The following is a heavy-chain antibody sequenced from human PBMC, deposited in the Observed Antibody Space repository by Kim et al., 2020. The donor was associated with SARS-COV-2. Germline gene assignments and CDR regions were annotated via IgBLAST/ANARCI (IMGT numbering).Heavy chain of an antibody. D-gene: IGHD2-15*01. J-gene: IGHJ5*02. V-gene: IGHV3-48*04. CDR1: GFTFSSYS. CDR2: ISSSSSTI. CDR3: ARGPRCSGGSCYYRWFDP. Sequence: GGSLRLSCAASGFTFSSYSMNWVRQAPGKGLEWVSYISSSSSTIYYADSVKGRFTISRDNAKNSLYLQMNSLRAEDTAVYYCARGPRCSGGSCYYRWFDPWGQGTLVTVSS.